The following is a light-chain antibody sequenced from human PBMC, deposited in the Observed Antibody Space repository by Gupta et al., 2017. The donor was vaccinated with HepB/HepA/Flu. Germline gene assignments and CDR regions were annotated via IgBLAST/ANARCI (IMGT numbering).Light chain of an antibody. CDR2: GSS. CDR3: QQSYRTPPFT. Sequence: DIQATQSPFSLSASVGDRVTITCRASQNINSKLNWYQKQPGKAPKLLIYGSSSVQNGVPSRFSGGGFGTEFTLTISSLQAEDVATYYCQQSYRTPPFTFGQGTRLDIK. V-gene: IGKV1-39*01. CDR1: QNINSK. J-gene: IGKJ5*01.